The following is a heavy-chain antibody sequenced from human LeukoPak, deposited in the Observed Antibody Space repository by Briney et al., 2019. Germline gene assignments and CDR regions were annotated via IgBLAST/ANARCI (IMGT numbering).Heavy chain of an antibody. V-gene: IGHV3-48*03. D-gene: IGHD3-9*01. J-gene: IGHJ4*02. CDR2: ISSSGSTI. CDR3: ARRGLYDILTIDY. CDR1: GFTFSSYE. Sequence: GSLRLSCAASGFTFSSYEMNWVRQAPGKGLEWVSYISSSGSTIYYADSVKGRFTISRDNAKNSLYLQMNSLRAEDTAVYYCARRGLYDILTIDYWGQGTLVTVSS.